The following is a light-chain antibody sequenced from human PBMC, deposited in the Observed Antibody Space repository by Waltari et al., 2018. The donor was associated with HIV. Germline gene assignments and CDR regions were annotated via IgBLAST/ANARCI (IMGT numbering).Light chain of an antibody. J-gene: IGLJ2*01. Sequence: NFMLTQPHSVSESPGKTVTISCTGSSGSIASNYVQWYQQRPGSAPTTVIYGDNQRPCGVPARGSSCVDRASHSTPLTVSGLKAGDEADYGCQSYDSGPVVFGGGTKLTFL. CDR2: GDN. CDR1: SGSIASNY. CDR3: QSYDSGPVV. V-gene: IGLV6-57*02.